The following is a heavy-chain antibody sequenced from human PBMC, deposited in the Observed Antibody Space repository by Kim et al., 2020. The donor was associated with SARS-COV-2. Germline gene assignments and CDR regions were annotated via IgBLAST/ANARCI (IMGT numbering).Heavy chain of an antibody. V-gene: IGHV3-15*01. Sequence: GGSLRLSCAASGFTFSNAWMSWVRQAPGKGLEWVGRIKSKTDGGTTDYAAPVKGRFTISRDDSKNTLYLQMNSLKTEDTAVYYCTTDLLPLNYGDYQSGGDVWGQGRTVTVSS. CDR1: GFTFSNAW. CDR2: IKSKTDGGTT. J-gene: IGHJ6*02. D-gene: IGHD4-17*01. CDR3: TTDLLPLNYGDYQSGGDV.